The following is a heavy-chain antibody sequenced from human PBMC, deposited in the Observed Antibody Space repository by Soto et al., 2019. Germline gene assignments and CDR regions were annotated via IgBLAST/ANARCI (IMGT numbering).Heavy chain of an antibody. CDR2: ISGSGGST. CDR1: GFTFSSYA. CDR3: AKDPPFCSSTSCYNLFFDY. D-gene: IGHD2-2*02. J-gene: IGHJ4*02. V-gene: IGHV3-23*01. Sequence: LRLSCAASGFTFSSYAMSWVRQAPGKGLEWVSAISGSGGSTYYADSVKGRFTISRDNSKNTLYLQMNSLRAEDTAVYYCAKDPPFCSSTSCYNLFFDYWGQGTLVTVSS.